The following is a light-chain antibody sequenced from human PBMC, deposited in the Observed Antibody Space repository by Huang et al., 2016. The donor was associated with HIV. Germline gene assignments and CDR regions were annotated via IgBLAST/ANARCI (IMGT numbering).Light chain of an antibody. CDR1: QSVGGY. V-gene: IGKV3-11*01. CDR2: DTS. Sequence: EVVLTQSPATLSLSPGERATLSCRASQSVGGYLAWYQQKPGQAPRLLIYDTSTRATGIPARFSGSGSETDFTLTISSLEPEDFAVYYCQQPGSFGQGTKVDIK. J-gene: IGKJ2*01. CDR3: QQPGS.